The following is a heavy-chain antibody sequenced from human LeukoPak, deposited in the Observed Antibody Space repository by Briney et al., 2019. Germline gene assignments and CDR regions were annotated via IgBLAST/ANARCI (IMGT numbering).Heavy chain of an antibody. J-gene: IGHJ6*03. D-gene: IGHD6-6*01. CDR3: ATEYSSPSDYYYYMDV. CDR1: GFTFSSYA. Sequence: GGSLRLSCAASGFTFSSYAMSWVRQAPGKGLEWVSAISGSGGSTYYADSVKGRFTISRDNSKNTLYLQMNSLRAEDTAVYYCATEYSSPSDYYYYMDVWGKGTTVTVSS. V-gene: IGHV3-23*01. CDR2: ISGSGGST.